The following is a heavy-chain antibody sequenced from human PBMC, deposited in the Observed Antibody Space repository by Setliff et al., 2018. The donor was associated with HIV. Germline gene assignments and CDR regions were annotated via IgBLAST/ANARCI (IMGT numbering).Heavy chain of an antibody. D-gene: IGHD3-22*01. V-gene: IGHV4-38-2*02. CDR2: IYNTGGT. Sequence: PSETLSLTCSVSGDSITRGSYWGWVRQPPGKGLEWLGHIYNTGGTYDNPTLKSRVTISVDTSKNQCSLELTSVTAADTAVFYCVRVSSSGYYGEGAFDIWGQGTVVTVSS. CDR3: VRVSSSGYYGEGAFDI. CDR1: GDSITRGSY. J-gene: IGHJ3*02.